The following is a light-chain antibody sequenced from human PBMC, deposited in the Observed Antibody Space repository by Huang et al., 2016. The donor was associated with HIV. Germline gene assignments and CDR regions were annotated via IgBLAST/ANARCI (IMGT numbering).Light chain of an antibody. CDR3: QQYNNWPPYT. CDR2: GAS. V-gene: IGKV3-15*01. Sequence: EIVMTQSPATLSVSPGERATLSCRASKRISSNLAWYQQKPGQAPRLRIYGASTRATGSPAGFSGSGSGTEYTLTISSLQSEDFAVYYCQQYNNWPPYTFGQGTKLEIK. CDR1: KRISSN. J-gene: IGKJ2*01.